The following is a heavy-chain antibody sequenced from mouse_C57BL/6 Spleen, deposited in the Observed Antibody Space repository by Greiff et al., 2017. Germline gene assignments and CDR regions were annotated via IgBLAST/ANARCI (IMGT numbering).Heavy chain of an antibody. Sequence: QVQLQQPGAELVMPGASVKLSCKASGYTFTSYWMHWVKQRPGQGLEWIGEIDPSDSYTNSNQKFKGKSTLTVDKSSSTAYMQLSSLTSEDAAVYYCARGFSLYYAMDYWGQGTSVTVSS. V-gene: IGHV1-69*01. CDR1: GYTFTSYW. J-gene: IGHJ4*01. CDR3: ARGFSLYYAMDY. D-gene: IGHD6-1*01. CDR2: IDPSDSYT.